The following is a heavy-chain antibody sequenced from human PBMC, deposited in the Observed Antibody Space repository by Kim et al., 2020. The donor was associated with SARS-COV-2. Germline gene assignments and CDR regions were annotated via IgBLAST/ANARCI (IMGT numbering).Heavy chain of an antibody. V-gene: IGHV4-59*01. CDR2: IFYNGSP. J-gene: IGHJ4*02. Sequence: SETLSLTCTVSNGFLKNYYWSWIRQPPGKGLELLGNIFYNGSPNYNPSLESRVTMSVDTSQNQFSLKLRSMTAADTAVYYCARVVAVAPRYFDYWGQGIL. CDR3: ARVVAVAPRYFDY. CDR1: NGFLKNYY. D-gene: IGHD6-19*01.